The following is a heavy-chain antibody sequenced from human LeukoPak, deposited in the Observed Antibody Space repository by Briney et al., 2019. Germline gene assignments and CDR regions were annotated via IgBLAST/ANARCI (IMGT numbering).Heavy chain of an antibody. Sequence: SETLSLTCTVSGGSISSYYWSWIRQPPWKGLEWIGYIYYSGSTNYNPSLKSRVTISVDTSKNQFSLKLSSVTAADTAVYYCARDLSGYCSSTSCYYGMDVWGKGTTVTVSS. CDR3: ARDLSGYCSSTSCYYGMDV. CDR1: GGSISSYY. D-gene: IGHD2-2*03. V-gene: IGHV4-59*01. CDR2: IYYSGST. J-gene: IGHJ6*04.